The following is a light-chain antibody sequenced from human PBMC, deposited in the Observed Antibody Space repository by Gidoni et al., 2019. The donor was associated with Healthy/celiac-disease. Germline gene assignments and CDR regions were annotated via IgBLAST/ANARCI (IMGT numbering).Light chain of an antibody. Sequence: DIHLTQYPSSLSASVGDRVTITCRASQSISSYLNWYQQKPGKAPKLLIYAASSLQSGVPSRFSGSGSGTDFTLTISSLQPEDFATYYCQQSYSTPWTFGQGTKVEIK. CDR3: QQSYSTPWT. CDR1: QSISSY. J-gene: IGKJ1*01. V-gene: IGKV1-39*01. CDR2: AAS.